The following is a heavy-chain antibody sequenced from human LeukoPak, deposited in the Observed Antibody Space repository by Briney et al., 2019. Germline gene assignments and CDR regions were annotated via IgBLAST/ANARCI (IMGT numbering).Heavy chain of an antibody. J-gene: IGHJ4*02. V-gene: IGHV3-20*04. CDR2: IYGNGSRT. D-gene: IGHD2-8*01. CDR3: ARDGSSLVSYYFDY. Sequence: GGSLRLSCAASGFTFDDYGMSWVRQAPGMRLEWVSGIYGNGSRTNNADSVKGRFTISRDNAKNSLYLQMNSLRADETAFYYCARDGSSLVSYYFDYWGQGTLVTVSS. CDR1: GFTFDDYG.